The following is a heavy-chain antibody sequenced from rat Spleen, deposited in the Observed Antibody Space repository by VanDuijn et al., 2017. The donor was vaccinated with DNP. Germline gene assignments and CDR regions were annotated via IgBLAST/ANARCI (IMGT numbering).Heavy chain of an antibody. D-gene: IGHD1-4*01. J-gene: IGHJ2*01. CDR1: GFTFNNYW. CDR3: ARSIPAIRGYYFDY. CDR2: ITRSGGST. Sequence: EVQLVESGGDLVQPGRSLKLSCVASGFTFNNYWMTWIRQVPGKGLEWVASITRSGGSTYYPDSVKGRFTISRDNAKSTLYLQVNSLRSEDTATYYRARSIPAIRGYYFDYWGQGVMVTVSS. V-gene: IGHV5-31*01.